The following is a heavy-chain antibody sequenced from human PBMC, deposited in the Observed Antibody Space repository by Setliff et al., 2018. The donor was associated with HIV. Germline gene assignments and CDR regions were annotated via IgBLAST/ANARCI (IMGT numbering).Heavy chain of an antibody. J-gene: IGHJ6*03. D-gene: IGHD3-22*01. CDR1: RYTFTGYY. V-gene: IGHV1-2*02. CDR3: ARGMDDSSGYYYGYYDYYMDV. CDR2: LNPNSGGT. Sequence: ASVKVSCKASRYTFTGYYMHWVRQAPGQGLEWMGWLNPNSGGTNYAQKFQGRVTMTRDTSISTAYMELSRLRSDDTAVYYCARGMDDSSGYYYGYYDYYMDVWGKGTTVTVSS.